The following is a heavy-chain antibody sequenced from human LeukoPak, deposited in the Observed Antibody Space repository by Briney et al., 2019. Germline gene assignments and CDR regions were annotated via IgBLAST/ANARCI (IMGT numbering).Heavy chain of an antibody. CDR3: ARHVRYYDSSGYYGNWFDP. CDR1: GGSISSYY. J-gene: IGHJ5*02. V-gene: IGHV4-4*09. D-gene: IGHD3-22*01. Sequence: SETLSLTCTVSGGSISSYYWSWIRQPPGKGLEWIGYIYTSGSTNYNPFLKSRVTISVDTSKNQFSLKLSSVTAADTAVYYCARHVRYYDSSGYYGNWFDPWAREPWSPSPQ. CDR2: IYTSGST.